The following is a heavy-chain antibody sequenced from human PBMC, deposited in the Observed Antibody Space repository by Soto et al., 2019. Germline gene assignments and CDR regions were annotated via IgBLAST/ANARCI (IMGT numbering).Heavy chain of an antibody. D-gene: IGHD3-22*01. CDR1: GGSISSSNW. CDR3: ARARDSSGPRGGWFDP. J-gene: IGHJ5*02. V-gene: IGHV4-4*02. CDR2: IYHSGST. Sequence: PSETLSLTYTVSGGSISSSNWWSWVRQPPGKGLEWIGEIYHSGSTNYNPSLKGRVTISVDKSKNQFSLKLSSVTAADTAVYYCARARDSSGPRGGWFDPRGQGTLVTVS.